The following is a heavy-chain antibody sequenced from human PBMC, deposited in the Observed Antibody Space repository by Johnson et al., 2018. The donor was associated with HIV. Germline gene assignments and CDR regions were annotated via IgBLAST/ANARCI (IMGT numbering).Heavy chain of an antibody. CDR1: GFTFDDYG. V-gene: IGHV3-20*04. CDR3: ARSPPSYGSGSYLGLDAFDI. CDR2: INWNGGST. Sequence: VQLVESGGGVVRPGGSLRLSCAASGFTFDDYGMTWVRKAPGKGLEWVSGINWNGGSTTYADSVKGRFTISRDHAKNSLYLQMNSLRAEDTAVYYCARSPPSYGSGSYLGLDAFDIWGKGTMVTVSS. J-gene: IGHJ3*02. D-gene: IGHD3-10*01.